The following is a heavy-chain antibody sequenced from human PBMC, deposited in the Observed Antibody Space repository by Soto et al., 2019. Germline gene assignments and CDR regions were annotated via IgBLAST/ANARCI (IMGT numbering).Heavy chain of an antibody. J-gene: IGHJ4*02. CDR2: IFSSGST. V-gene: IGHV4-4*07. Sequence: LSLTCTVSGGSINTFYWIWVRQPAVKGLEWIGRIFSSGSTSFNPSLESRVAMSVDTSKNHFSLNLSSVTAADMAVYYCAREGPYSAYNFAHGIQSWSFDFWGQGALVTVSS. CDR3: AREGPYSAYNFAHGIQSWSFDF. D-gene: IGHD5-12*01. CDR1: GGSINTFY.